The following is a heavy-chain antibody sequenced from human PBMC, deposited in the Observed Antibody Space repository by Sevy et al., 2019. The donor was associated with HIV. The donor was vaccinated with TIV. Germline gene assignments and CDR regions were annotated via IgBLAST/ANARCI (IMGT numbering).Heavy chain of an antibody. J-gene: IGHJ4*02. V-gene: IGHV3-15*01. Sequence: GGSLRLSCAASGFSFSNAWMSWVRQAPGKGLEWDGRIKSKTDGGTTDYAAPVKGRFTISRDDSKNTLYLQMNSLKTEDTAVYYCTTRLRFGELSLLSFDYWGQGTLVTVSS. CDR1: GFSFSNAW. CDR3: TTRLRFGELSLLSFDY. CDR2: IKSKTDGGTT. D-gene: IGHD3-16*02.